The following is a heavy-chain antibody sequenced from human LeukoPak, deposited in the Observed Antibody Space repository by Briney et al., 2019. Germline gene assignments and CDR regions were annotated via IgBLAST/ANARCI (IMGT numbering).Heavy chain of an antibody. CDR2: ISPSGGST. CDR3: AGDLRPHYYYDSSGLDAFDI. Sequence: ASVKLSCKSFGYIFTSNYMHWVRQAPGQGPEWMGVISPSGGSTTYAQKFQGRVTMTRDTSTSTVYMELSSLRSEDTAVYYCAGDLRPHYYYDSSGLDAFDIWGQGTMVTVSS. CDR1: GYIFTSNY. D-gene: IGHD3-22*01. J-gene: IGHJ3*02. V-gene: IGHV1-46*01.